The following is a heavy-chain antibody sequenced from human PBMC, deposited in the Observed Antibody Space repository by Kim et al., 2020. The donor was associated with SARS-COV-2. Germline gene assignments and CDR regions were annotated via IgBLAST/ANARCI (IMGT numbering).Heavy chain of an antibody. J-gene: IGHJ4*02. D-gene: IGHD3-3*01. V-gene: IGHV4-59*01. CDR2: IYYSGST. CDR3: ASTWTHDYYFDY. CDR1: GGSISSYY. Sequence: SETLSLTCTVSGGSISSYYWSWIRQPPGKGLEWIGYIYYSGSTNYNPSLKSRVTISVDTSKNQFSLKLSSVTAADTAVYYCASTWTHDYYFDYWGQGTLVTVSS.